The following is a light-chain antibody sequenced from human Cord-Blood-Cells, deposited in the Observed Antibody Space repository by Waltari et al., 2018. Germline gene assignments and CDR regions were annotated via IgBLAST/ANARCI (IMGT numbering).Light chain of an antibody. CDR3: CSYAGSSTPVV. CDR2: EGS. V-gene: IGLV2-23*01. Sequence: QSALTQPASVSGSPGQSITISCTGTSSAVGCYNLVSWYQQHPGKAPKLMIYEGSKRPSGVSNRFSGSKSGNTASLTISGLQAEDEADYYCCSYAGSSTPVVFGGGTKLTVL. CDR1: SSAVGCYNL. J-gene: IGLJ2*01.